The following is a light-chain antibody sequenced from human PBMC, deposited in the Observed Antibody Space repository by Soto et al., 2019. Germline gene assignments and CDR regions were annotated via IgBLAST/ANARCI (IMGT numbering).Light chain of an antibody. Sequence: EVVLTQSPATLSLSPGERATLSCRASQTVGSDYLVWYQQKPDQAPRLLIYDAFIRDSGVPDRFSGSGSGTDFTLTISRLEPEDFAVYYCQVYTSLPQTFGQGTKVDIK. CDR2: DAF. J-gene: IGKJ1*01. V-gene: IGKV3-20*01. CDR1: QTVGSDY. CDR3: QVYTSLPQT.